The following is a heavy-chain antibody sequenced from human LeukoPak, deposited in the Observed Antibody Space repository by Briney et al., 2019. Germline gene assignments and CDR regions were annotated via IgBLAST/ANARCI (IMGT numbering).Heavy chain of an antibody. Sequence: GGSLRLSCAASVFTFSSYSMNWVRQAPGKGLEWVSSISSSSSYIYYADSVKGRFTISRDNAKNSLYLQMNSLRAEDTAVYYCARDFAGATQGYWGQGTLVTVSS. D-gene: IGHD1-26*01. CDR2: ISSSSSYI. V-gene: IGHV3-21*01. J-gene: IGHJ4*02. CDR3: ARDFAGATQGY. CDR1: VFTFSSYS.